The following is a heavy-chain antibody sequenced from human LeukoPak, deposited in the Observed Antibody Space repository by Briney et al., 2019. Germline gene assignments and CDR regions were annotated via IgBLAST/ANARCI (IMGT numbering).Heavy chain of an antibody. CDR3: ATWTVEMATTTVDY. J-gene: IGHJ4*02. V-gene: IGHV1-69-2*01. D-gene: IGHD5-24*01. CDR2: VDPEDGET. Sequence: ASVKISCKVSGYTFTDYYMHWVQQAPGKRLEWMGLVDPEDGETIYAEKFQGRVTITADTSTDTAYMELSSLRSEDTAVYYCATWTVEMATTTVDYWGQGTLVTVSS. CDR1: GYTFTDYY.